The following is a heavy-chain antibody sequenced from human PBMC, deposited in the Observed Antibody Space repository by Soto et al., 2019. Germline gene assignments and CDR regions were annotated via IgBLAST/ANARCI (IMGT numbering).Heavy chain of an antibody. CDR3: ARDDQYCSSTSCHAIFDY. Sequence: ASVKVSCKASGYTFTSYGISWVRQAPGQGLEWMGWISAYNGNTNYAQKLQGRVTMTTDTSTSTAYMELRSLRSDDTAVYYCARDDQYCSSTSCHAIFDYWGQGTRVTVSS. D-gene: IGHD2-2*01. CDR2: ISAYNGNT. J-gene: IGHJ4*02. CDR1: GYTFTSYG. V-gene: IGHV1-18*01.